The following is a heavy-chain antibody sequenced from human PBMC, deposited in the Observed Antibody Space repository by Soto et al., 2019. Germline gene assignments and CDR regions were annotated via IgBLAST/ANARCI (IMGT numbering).Heavy chain of an antibody. CDR3: ASRSYDFWSGYIRSSGMDV. J-gene: IGHJ6*02. CDR1: GFTFSDYA. CDR2: ISDSGRST. D-gene: IGHD3-3*01. V-gene: IGHV3-23*01. Sequence: GGSLRLSRVASGFTFSDYAMSWVREAPGKGLEWVSAISDSGRSTYSADSVKGRFTISRDKSKNTLYLQMNSLRAEDTAVYYCASRSYDFWSGYIRSSGMDVWGQGTTVTVSS.